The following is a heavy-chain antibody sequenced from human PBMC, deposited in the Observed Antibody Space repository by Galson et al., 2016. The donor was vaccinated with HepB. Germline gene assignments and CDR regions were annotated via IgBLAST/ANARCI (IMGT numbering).Heavy chain of an antibody. CDR3: VRGGSYRTSPFDH. J-gene: IGHJ4*02. Sequence: SLRLSCAVSGFTFSTYAMSWVRQIPGKGLEWVSSIASDSRTTAYADSVKGRFTISRDNSKSTVYLQMDSLRAEDTAVYYCVRGGSYRTSPFDHWGQGTLVTVSS. CDR1: GFTFSTYA. CDR2: IASDSRTT. D-gene: IGHD1-26*01. V-gene: IGHV3-23*03.